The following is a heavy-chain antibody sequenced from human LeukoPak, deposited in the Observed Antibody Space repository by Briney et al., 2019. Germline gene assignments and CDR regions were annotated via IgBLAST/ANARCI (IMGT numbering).Heavy chain of an antibody. J-gene: IGHJ5*02. CDR1: GASISTHY. CDR3: ARAITMVRGDANWFDP. Sequence: SETLSLTCTVSGASISTHYWSWIRQPPEKGPEWIGDFYFSGSTNYNPSLKSRVTMSVDTSKNQFSLKLSSVTAADTAVYYCARAITMVRGDANWFDPWGQGTLVTVSS. V-gene: IGHV4-59*11. D-gene: IGHD3-10*01. CDR2: FYFSGST.